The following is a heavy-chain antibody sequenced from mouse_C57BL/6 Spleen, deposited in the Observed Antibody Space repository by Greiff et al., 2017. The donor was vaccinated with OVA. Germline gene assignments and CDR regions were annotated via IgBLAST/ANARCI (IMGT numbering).Heavy chain of an antibody. Sequence: QVQLQQSGAELVKPGASVKLSCKASGYTFTSYWMHWVKQRPGQGLEWIGMIHPNSGSTNYNEKFKSKATLTVDKSSSTAYMQLSSLTSEDAAVYCCARFDYDDYFDYWGQGTTLTVSS. CDR2: IHPNSGST. V-gene: IGHV1-64*01. D-gene: IGHD2-4*01. J-gene: IGHJ2*01. CDR1: GYTFTSYW. CDR3: ARFDYDDYFDY.